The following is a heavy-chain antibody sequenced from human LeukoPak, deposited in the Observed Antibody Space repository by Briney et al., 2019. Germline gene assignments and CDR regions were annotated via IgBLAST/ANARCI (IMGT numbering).Heavy chain of an antibody. J-gene: IGHJ4*02. CDR3: ARVRGAVAGLFDY. CDR2: IYYSGST. Sequence: SETLSLTCTVSGGSISSYYWSWIRQPPGKGLEWIGYIYYSGSTNYNPSLKSRVTISVDTSKNQFSLKLSSGTAADTAVYYCARVRGAVAGLFDYWGQGTLVTVSS. V-gene: IGHV4-59*01. D-gene: IGHD6-19*01. CDR1: GGSISSYY.